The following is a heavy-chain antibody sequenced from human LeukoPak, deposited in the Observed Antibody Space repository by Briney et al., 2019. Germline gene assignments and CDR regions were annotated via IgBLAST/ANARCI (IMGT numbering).Heavy chain of an antibody. J-gene: IGHJ4*02. Sequence: PWETLSLTCSVSGGSISSLYWSWIRQPPGKGLEWIGYIYYTGSTSYNPSLKSRVTISVDTSKNQFSLKLTSVTAADTAVYHCARAGYSSGWYGYLDYWGQGTLVTVSS. V-gene: IGHV4-59*08. CDR2: IYYTGST. CDR3: ARAGYSSGWYGYLDY. CDR1: GGSISSLY. D-gene: IGHD6-19*01.